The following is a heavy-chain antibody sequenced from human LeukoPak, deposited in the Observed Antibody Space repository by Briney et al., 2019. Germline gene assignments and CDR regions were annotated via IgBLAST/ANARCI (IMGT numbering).Heavy chain of an antibody. CDR2: IYHSGST. Sequence: SETLSLTCAVSGGSISSSNWWSWVRQPPGKGLEWIGEIYHSGSTNYNPSLKSLVTISVDKSKNQFSLKLSSVTAADTAVYYCARDIVVVPAAYYYGMDVWGQGTTVTVSS. D-gene: IGHD2-2*01. CDR1: GGSISSSNW. J-gene: IGHJ6*02. CDR3: ARDIVVVPAAYYYGMDV. V-gene: IGHV4-4*02.